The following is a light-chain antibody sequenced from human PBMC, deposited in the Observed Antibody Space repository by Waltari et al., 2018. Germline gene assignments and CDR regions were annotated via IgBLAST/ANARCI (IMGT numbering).Light chain of an antibody. J-gene: IGKJ1*01. CDR1: QSVGRTV. CDR3: QKYGTRPAT. Sequence: SCRASQSVGRTVAGYQQRPGQAPRLLIYDASSRATGIPDRFSGSGSGTDFSLTISRLEPEDFAVYYCQKYGTRPATFGQGTKVEVK. CDR2: DAS. V-gene: IGKV3-20*01.